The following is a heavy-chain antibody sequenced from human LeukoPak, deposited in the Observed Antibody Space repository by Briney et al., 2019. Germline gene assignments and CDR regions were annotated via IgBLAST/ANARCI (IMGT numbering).Heavy chain of an antibody. CDR2: IHYSGST. J-gene: IGHJ3*02. CDR1: GXSISSYH. D-gene: IGHD2-21*01. V-gene: IGHV4-59*08. CDR3: ARSVSWGLLVRDDAFDI. Sequence: KPSETLSLTCTVSGXSISSYHWIWIRQPPGKGLEWIGYIHYSGSTNYNPSLKSRVTTSVDTSKKQFSLKLRSVTAADTAVYYCARSVSWGLLVRDDAFDIWGQGTMVTVSS.